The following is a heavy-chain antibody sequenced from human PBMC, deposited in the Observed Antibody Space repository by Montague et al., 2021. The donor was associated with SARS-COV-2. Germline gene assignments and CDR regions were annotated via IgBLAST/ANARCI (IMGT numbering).Heavy chain of an antibody. CDR2: LNTDGSFT. V-gene: IGHV3-74*01. CDR1: GFVFSAYW. D-gene: IGHD3-10*01. CDR3: AREPPTSGWGYLTL. J-gene: IGHJ4*02. Sequence: SLRLSCAASGFVFSAYWMHWVRQVPGQGLVWVPRLNTDGSFTEYADSVRGRFSISRDNADDKAFLQMNYLRPEDTGLYFCAREPPTSGWGYLTLWGQGTLVTVSS.